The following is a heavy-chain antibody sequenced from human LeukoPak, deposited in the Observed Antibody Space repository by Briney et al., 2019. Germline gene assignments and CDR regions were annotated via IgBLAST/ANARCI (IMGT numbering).Heavy chain of an antibody. Sequence: AGGSLRLSCAASGFTFNHAWVSWVRQAPGKGLEWVGRIKSKTDGGRTDFAAPVKGRFTISRDDSKNTLYLQMNSLKTEDTAIYYCTKVSGNYAFEFWGQGTLVTVSS. CDR2: IKSKTDGGRT. J-gene: IGHJ4*02. CDR1: GFTFNHAW. D-gene: IGHD1-7*01. V-gene: IGHV3-15*01. CDR3: TKVSGNYAFEF.